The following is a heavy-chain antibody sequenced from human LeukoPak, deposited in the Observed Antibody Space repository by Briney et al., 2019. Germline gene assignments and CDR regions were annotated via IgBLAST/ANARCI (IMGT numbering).Heavy chain of an antibody. CDR2: IKQDGSER. Sequence: GGSLRLSCAASGFTFTTFWMSWVRQAPGKGLEWVANIKQDGSERYYVDSVKGRYTISRDNAKNSLYLQMNSLRAEDTGVYYCAGSGWQVYLDYWGQGALVTVSS. CDR1: GFTFTTFW. CDR3: AGSGWQVYLDY. J-gene: IGHJ4*02. D-gene: IGHD6-19*01. V-gene: IGHV3-7*01.